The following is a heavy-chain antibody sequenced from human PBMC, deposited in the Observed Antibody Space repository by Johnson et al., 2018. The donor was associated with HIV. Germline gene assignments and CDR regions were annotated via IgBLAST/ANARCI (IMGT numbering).Heavy chain of an antibody. CDR3: ARRSGYAFDI. CDR2: ISYDGNNK. J-gene: IGHJ3*02. Sequence: QMQLVESGGGVVRPGGSLRLSCAASGFTFDDYGMSWVRQAPGKGLEWVAVISYDGNNKYYADSLKGRFTISRDNSENTLYLQMNSLRAEDTAVYYCARRSGYAFDIWDQGTMVTVSS. V-gene: IGHV3-30*03. D-gene: IGHD5-24*01. CDR1: GFTFDDYG.